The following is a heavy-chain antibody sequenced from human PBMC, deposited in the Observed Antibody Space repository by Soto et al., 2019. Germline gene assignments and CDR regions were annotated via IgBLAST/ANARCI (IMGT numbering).Heavy chain of an antibody. V-gene: IGHV4-59*01. Sequence: SETLSLTCTVSGGSMSSSYWSWIRQSPGNELEWIGYIYYSGSTNYNPSLKSRVTISVDTSKNQFSLKLNSVTAADTAVYYCARDLWGYCGTDCYPLDVWGQGTTVTVSS. J-gene: IGHJ6*02. CDR1: GGSMSSSY. CDR2: IYYSGST. CDR3: ARDLWGYCGTDCYPLDV. D-gene: IGHD2-21*02.